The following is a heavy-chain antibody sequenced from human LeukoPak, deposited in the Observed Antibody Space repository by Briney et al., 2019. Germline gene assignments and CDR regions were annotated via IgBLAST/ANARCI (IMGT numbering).Heavy chain of an antibody. CDR1: GFTVSSNY. J-gene: IGHJ6*02. CDR3: ARDRGSSAEYGMDV. V-gene: IGHV3-66*01. D-gene: IGHD6-13*01. Sequence: PGGSLRLSCAASGFTVSSNYMSWVRQAPGKGLEWVSIIYSGGSTDYADSVKGRFTISRDNSKNTLYLQMNSLRAEDTAVYYCARDRGSSAEYGMDVWGQGTTVTVSS. CDR2: IYSGGST.